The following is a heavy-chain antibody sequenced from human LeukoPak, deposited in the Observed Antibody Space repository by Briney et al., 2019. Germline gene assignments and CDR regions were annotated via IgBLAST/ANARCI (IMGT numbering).Heavy chain of an antibody. CDR3: AKGTSWYQNYYYYMDV. J-gene: IGHJ6*03. V-gene: IGHV3-23*01. D-gene: IGHD2-2*01. CDR2: ISGSGGST. CDR1: EFSVGSNY. Sequence: GGSLRLSRAASEFSVGSNYMTWVRRAPGKGLEWVSAISGSGGSTYYADSVKGRFTISRDNSKNTLYLQMNSLRAEDTAVYYCAKGTSWYQNYYYYMDVWGKGTTVTISS.